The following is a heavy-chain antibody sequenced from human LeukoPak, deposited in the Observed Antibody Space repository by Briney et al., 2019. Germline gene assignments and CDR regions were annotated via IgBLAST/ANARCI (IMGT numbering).Heavy chain of an antibody. CDR3: ARRNYDILSGDWFDP. V-gene: IGHV4-4*02. J-gene: IGHJ5*02. CDR2: IYHSGST. CDR1: GGSISSSNW. D-gene: IGHD3-9*01. Sequence: SGTLSLTCAVSGGSISSSNWWSWVRQPPGKGLEWIGEIYHSGSTNYNPSLKSRVTISVDTSKNQFSLKLSSVTAADTAVYYCARRNYDILSGDWFDPWGQGTLVTVSS.